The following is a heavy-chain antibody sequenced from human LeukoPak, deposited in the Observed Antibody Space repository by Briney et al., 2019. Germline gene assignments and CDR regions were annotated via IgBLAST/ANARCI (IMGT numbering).Heavy chain of an antibody. V-gene: IGHV4-34*01. J-gene: IGHJ4*02. Sequence: SETLSLTCAVYGGSFSGYYWSWIRQPPGKGLEWIGEINHSGRTNYNPSLKSRVTISVDTSKNQFSLKLSSVTAADTAVYYWAKRVIAAAGTGRPFDYWGQGTLVTVSS. CDR1: GGSFSGYY. D-gene: IGHD6-13*01. CDR2: INHSGRT. CDR3: AKRVIAAAGTGRPFDY.